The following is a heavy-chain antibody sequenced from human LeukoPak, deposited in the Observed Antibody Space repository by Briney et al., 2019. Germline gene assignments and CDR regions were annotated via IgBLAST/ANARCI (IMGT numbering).Heavy chain of an antibody. CDR1: GGSFSSPY. CDR3: ARGLRQGSAWSWGPKEKSYQYMDV. Sequence: SETLSLTCGVSGGSFSSPYWTWIRQPPGKGLEWIGEINPGGSTNYNPSLESRVTVSADTSRNQLSLSLTSVTAADSAVYFCARGLRQGSAWSWGPKEKSYQYMDVWGTGTTVIVSS. V-gene: IGHV4-34*01. CDR2: INPGGST. J-gene: IGHJ6*04. D-gene: IGHD6-19*01.